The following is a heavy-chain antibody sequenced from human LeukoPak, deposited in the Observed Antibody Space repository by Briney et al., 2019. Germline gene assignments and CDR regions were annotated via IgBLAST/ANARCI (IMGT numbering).Heavy chain of an antibody. D-gene: IGHD2-15*01. V-gene: IGHV3-33*01. J-gene: IGHJ3*02. CDR1: GFTFSNCG. CDR3: ARDRLGYCSGGSCYSAYDGFDI. Sequence: PGGSLRLSCAASGFTFSNCGMHWVRQAPGKGLEWVAVIWFDGSNKFYADSVKGRFTISRDNSKNTLYLQMNGLRAEDTAVYYCARDRLGYCSGGSCYSAYDGFDIWGQGTMVTVSS. CDR2: IWFDGSNK.